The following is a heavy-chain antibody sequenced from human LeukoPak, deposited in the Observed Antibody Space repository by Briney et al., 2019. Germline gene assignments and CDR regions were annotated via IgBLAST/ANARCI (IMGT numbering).Heavy chain of an antibody. CDR2: ISAYNGNT. CDR1: GYTFTSYG. J-gene: IGHJ4*02. Sequence: ASVKVSCTAAGYTFTSYGISWVRQAPGQGIEWMGWISAYNGNTNYAQKLQGRVTMTTDTSTSTAYMELRSLRSGDTAVYYCARARSSPTTIFDYWGQGTLVTVSS. CDR3: ARARSSPTTIFDY. V-gene: IGHV1-18*01. D-gene: IGHD3-3*01.